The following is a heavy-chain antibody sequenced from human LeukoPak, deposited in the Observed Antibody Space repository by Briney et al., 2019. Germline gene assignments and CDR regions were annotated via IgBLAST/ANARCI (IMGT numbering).Heavy chain of an antibody. V-gene: IGHV3-23*01. J-gene: IGHJ4*02. Sequence: HGRCLRLSCAASGVTFRIFTMGWVRPAPGEGVGWGSAISGSGVGTDYADSVKRRFTISRDNSTNTLSLQMNSLRAEDTAVYYCAKPAYCGGDCSTFYFDYWGQGALVTVSS. CDR2: ISGSGVGT. D-gene: IGHD2-21*02. CDR1: GVTFRIFT. CDR3: AKPAYCGGDCSTFYFDY.